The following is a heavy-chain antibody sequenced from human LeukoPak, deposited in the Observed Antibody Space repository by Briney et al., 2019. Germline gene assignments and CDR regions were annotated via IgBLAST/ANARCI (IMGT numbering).Heavy chain of an antibody. D-gene: IGHD6-19*01. CDR3: ARDRAVPLYYYGMDV. J-gene: IGHJ6*02. CDR2: IYTSGTS. V-gene: IGHV4-4*07. Sequence: PSETLSLTCTVSGASIGLYYWSWIRQPAGRGLEWIGRIYTSGTSNYSPSLKSRVTMSLDLSKNQLSLKLNSVTAADTAVYYCARDRAVPLYYYGMDVWGQGTTVTVSS. CDR1: GASIGLYY.